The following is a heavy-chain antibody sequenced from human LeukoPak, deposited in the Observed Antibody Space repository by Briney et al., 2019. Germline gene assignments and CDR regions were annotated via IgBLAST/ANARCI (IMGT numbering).Heavy chain of an antibody. CDR2: ITNSGDRT. V-gene: IGHV3-23*01. J-gene: IGHJ4*02. CDR3: AKDADWRPAAD. D-gene: IGHD2-2*01. CDR1: GFTFSSSA. Sequence: GGSLRLSCAASGFTFSSSAMSWVRQAPGKGLEWVSSITNSGDRTYYADAVRGQFTISRDNSKSTLFLQMRSLRVEDTAIYYRAKDADWRPAADWGQGTLVIVSS.